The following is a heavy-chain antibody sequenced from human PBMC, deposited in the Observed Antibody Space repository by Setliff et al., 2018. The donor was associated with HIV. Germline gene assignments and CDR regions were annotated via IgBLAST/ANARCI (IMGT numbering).Heavy chain of an antibody. V-gene: IGHV4-61*02. CDR1: GGSISSGSYY. D-gene: IGHD3-3*01. CDR2: IYTSGST. Sequence: SETLSLTCTVSGGSISSGSYYWSWIRQPAGKGLEWIGRIYTSGSTNYNPSLKSRVTISVDTSKDQFSLKLSSVTAADTAVYYCAGSWSGYPLSFGYWGQGTLVTVSS. J-gene: IGHJ4*02. CDR3: AGSWSGYPLSFGY.